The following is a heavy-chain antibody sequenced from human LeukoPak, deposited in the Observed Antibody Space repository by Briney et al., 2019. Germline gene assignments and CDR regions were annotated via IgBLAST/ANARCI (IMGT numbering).Heavy chain of an antibody. J-gene: IGHJ4*02. CDR1: GGTFSSYA. CDR2: IITIFGTT. D-gene: IGHD6-13*01. V-gene: IGHV1-69*06. CDR3: ARSSIIAAAGPYYFDY. Sequence: GASVKVSCKASGGTFSSYAISWVRRAPGQGVEWVGGIITIFGTTNYAQKFQGRVTITADKSTSTAYMGLSSLRSEDTAVYYCARSSIIAAAGPYYFDYWGQGTLVTVSS.